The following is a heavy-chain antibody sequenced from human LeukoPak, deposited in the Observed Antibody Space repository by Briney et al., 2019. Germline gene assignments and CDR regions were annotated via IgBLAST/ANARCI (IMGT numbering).Heavy chain of an antibody. CDR3: ARANKYSYGTLFSHASFDY. J-gene: IGHJ4*02. V-gene: IGHV4-38-2*01. Sequence: PSETLSLTCAVSGYSISSGYYWGWIRQPPGKGLEWIGSIYHSGSTYYNPSLKSRVTISVDTSKNQFSLKLSSVTAADTAVYYCARANKYSYGTLFSHASFDYWGQGTLVTVSS. CDR2: IYHSGST. D-gene: IGHD5-18*01. CDR1: GYSISSGYY.